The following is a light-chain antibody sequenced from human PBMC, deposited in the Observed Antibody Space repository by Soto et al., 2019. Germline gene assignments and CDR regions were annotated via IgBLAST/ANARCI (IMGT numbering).Light chain of an antibody. CDR2: EVT. Sequence: QSVLTQPPAASGSPGQSVTISCTGTSSDVGGYNYVSWYQQHPGKAPKLLIYEVTKRPSGVPDRFSGSKSGNTASLTVSGVQAEDEADYYCSSCAGGYNEVFGTGTKVTV. CDR1: SSDVGGYNY. V-gene: IGLV2-8*01. J-gene: IGLJ1*01. CDR3: SSCAGGYNEV.